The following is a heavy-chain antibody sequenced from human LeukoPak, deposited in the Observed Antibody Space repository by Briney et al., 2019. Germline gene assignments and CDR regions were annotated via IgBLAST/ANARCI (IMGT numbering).Heavy chain of an antibody. CDR1: GFTFSSYS. V-gene: IGHV3-23*01. CDR3: AKGGPSWENYYDSSGYYYDTDY. CDR2: ISGSGGST. Sequence: PGGSLRLSCAASGFTFSSYSMNWVRQAPGKGLEWVSAISGSGGSTYYADSVKGRFTISRDNSKNTLYLQMNSLRAEDTAVYYCAKGGPSWENYYDSSGYYYDTDYWGQGTLVTVSS. J-gene: IGHJ4*02. D-gene: IGHD3-22*01.